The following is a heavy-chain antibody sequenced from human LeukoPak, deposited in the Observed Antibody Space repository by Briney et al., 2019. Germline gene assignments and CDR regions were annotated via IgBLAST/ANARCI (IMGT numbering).Heavy chain of an antibody. CDR1: GGSFSGYY. V-gene: IGHV4-34*01. CDR2: INHSGST. Sequence: SETLSLTCAVYGGSFSGYYRSWIRQPPGKGLEWIGEINHSGSTNYNPSLKSRVTISVDTSKNQFSLKLSSVTAADSAVYFCARGQVKQQLLPRTGSRDYYFCMDVWGKGTTVTVSS. CDR3: ARGQVKQQLLPRTGSRDYYFCMDV. J-gene: IGHJ6*03. D-gene: IGHD6-13*01.